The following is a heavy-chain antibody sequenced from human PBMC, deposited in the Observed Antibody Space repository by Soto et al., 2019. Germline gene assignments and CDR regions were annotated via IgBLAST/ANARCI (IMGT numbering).Heavy chain of an antibody. D-gene: IGHD6-6*01. J-gene: IGHJ5*02. Sequence: GASVKVSCKASGYTFTSYGISWVRQAPGQGLEWMGWISAYNGNTNYAQKLQGRVTMTTGTSTSTAYTELRSLRSDDTAVYYCAREIAARHNWFDPWGQGTLVTVSS. CDR3: AREIAARHNWFDP. CDR2: ISAYNGNT. V-gene: IGHV1-18*01. CDR1: GYTFTSYG.